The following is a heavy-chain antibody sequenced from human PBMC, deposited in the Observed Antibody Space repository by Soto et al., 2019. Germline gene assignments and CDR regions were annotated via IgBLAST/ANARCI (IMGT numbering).Heavy chain of an antibody. J-gene: IGHJ6*02. D-gene: IGHD3-3*01. CDR3: ARDGRITIFGVIRMDV. V-gene: IGHV3-48*02. CDR1: GFTFSSYS. CDR2: ISSSSSTI. Sequence: EVQLVESGGGLVQPGGSLRLSCAASGFTFSSYSMNWVRQAPGRGLEWVSYISSSSSTIYYADYVKGRFTISRDNAKNSLYLQMNSLRDEDTAVYYCARDGRITIFGVIRMDVWGQGTTVTVSS.